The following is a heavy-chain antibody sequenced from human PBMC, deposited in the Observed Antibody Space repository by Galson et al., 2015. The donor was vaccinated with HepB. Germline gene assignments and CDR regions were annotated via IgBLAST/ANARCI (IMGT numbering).Heavy chain of an antibody. CDR1: GFTFSSYA. CDR3: AKGDAGSWYYFDY. V-gene: IGHV3-23*01. J-gene: IGHJ4*02. D-gene: IGHD6-13*01. Sequence: SLRLSCAASGFTFSSYAMSWVRQAPGKGLEWVSAISGSGGSTYYADSVKGRFTISRDNSKNTLYLQMNSLRAEDTAVYYCAKGDAGSWYYFDYWGQGTLVTVSS. CDR2: ISGSGGST.